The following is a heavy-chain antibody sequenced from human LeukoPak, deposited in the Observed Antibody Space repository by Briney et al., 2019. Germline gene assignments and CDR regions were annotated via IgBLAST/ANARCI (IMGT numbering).Heavy chain of an antibody. CDR2: ISGSGGST. CDR3: AKDGHGSSSWYYFDY. Sequence: GGSLRLSCAASGFTFSSYAMSWVRQAPGKGLEWVSAISGSGGSTYYADSVKGRFTISRDNSKNTLYLQMNSLRAEDTAVYYCAKDGHGSSSWYYFDYWGQGTLVTVSS. V-gene: IGHV3-23*01. CDR1: GFTFSSYA. J-gene: IGHJ4*02. D-gene: IGHD6-13*01.